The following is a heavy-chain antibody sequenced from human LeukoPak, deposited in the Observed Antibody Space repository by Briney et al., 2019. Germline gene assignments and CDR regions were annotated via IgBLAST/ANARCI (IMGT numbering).Heavy chain of an antibody. CDR1: GFSVSDNY. D-gene: IGHD3-10*01. CDR3: ARGDYYYGSGSAFDI. J-gene: IGHJ3*02. Sequence: PGGSLRLSCSASGFSVSDNYMGWVRQAPGKGLEWVSIIYRTGITHHSDSVTGRFTISRDNSKNTLYLQMNSLRAEDTAVYYCARGDYYYGSGSAFDIWGQGTMVTVSS. V-gene: IGHV3-66*01. CDR2: IYRTGIT.